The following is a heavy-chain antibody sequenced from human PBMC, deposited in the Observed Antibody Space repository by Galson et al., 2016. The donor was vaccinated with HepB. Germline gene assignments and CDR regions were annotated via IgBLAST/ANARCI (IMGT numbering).Heavy chain of an antibody. Sequence: SLRLSCAASGFTFSSYSMHWVRQAPGKGLEWVSFISSSSSYIYYADSVKGRFTISRDNAKNSLCLQMNSLRAEDTAVYYCARGGYSGYDWVQNWFDPWGQGTLVTVSS. V-gene: IGHV3-21*01. CDR2: ISSSSSYI. CDR3: ARGGYSGYDWVQNWFDP. CDR1: GFTFSSYS. D-gene: IGHD5-12*01. J-gene: IGHJ5*02.